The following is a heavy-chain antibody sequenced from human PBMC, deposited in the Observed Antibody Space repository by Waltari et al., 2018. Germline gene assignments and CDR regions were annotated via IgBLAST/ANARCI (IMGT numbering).Heavy chain of an antibody. J-gene: IGHJ4*02. Sequence: EVQLVESGGGLVKPGGSLRLSCAASGFPFSSYSMNWVRQAPGKGLEWVSSISSSSSYIYYADSVKGRFTISRDNAKNSLYLQMNSLRAEDTAVYYCARGGVAGTIDYWGQGTLVTVSS. V-gene: IGHV3-21*01. CDR1: GFPFSSYS. D-gene: IGHD6-19*01. CDR3: ARGGVAGTIDY. CDR2: ISSSSSYI.